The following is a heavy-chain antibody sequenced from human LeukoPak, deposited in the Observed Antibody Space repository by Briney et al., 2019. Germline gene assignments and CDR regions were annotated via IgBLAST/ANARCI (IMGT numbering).Heavy chain of an antibody. J-gene: IGHJ4*02. CDR1: GFTFSSYA. D-gene: IGHD6-19*01. CDR3: AKGGKVKQEWLVYNY. Sequence: PGGSLRLSCAASGFTFSSYAMSWVRQAPGKGLEWVSPISSSGSSTYYADSVKGRFTISRDNSKNTLYLQMNSLRAEDTAVYYCAKGGKVKQEWLVYNYWGRGTLVTVSS. V-gene: IGHV3-23*01. CDR2: ISSSGSST.